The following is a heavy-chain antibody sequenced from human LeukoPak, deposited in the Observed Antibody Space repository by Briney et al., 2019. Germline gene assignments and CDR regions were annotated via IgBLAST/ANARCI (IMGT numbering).Heavy chain of an antibody. Sequence: PGGSLRLSCAASGFTFSSSAMSWVRHAPGKGLEWVSAISNNGGYTYYADSVQGRFTISRDNSKSTLCLQMNSLRAEDTAVYYCAKQLGYCSGGSCYFPYWGQGTLVTVSS. J-gene: IGHJ4*02. D-gene: IGHD2-15*01. CDR3: AKQLGYCSGGSCYFPY. V-gene: IGHV3-23*01. CDR1: GFTFSSSA. CDR2: ISNNGGYT.